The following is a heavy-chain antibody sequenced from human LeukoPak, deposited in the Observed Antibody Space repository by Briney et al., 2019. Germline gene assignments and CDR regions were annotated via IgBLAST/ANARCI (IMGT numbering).Heavy chain of an antibody. V-gene: IGHV3-21*01. J-gene: IGHJ4*02. CDR1: GFTFSSYS. CDR3: ARDHYYDSSGYYYYGPFDY. CDR2: ISSSSSYI. Sequence: GGPLRLSCAASGFTFSSYSMNWVRQAPGKGLEWVSSISSSSSYIYYADSVKGRFTISRDNAKNSLYLQMNSLRAEDTAVYYCARDHYYDSSGYYYYGPFDYWGQGTLVTVSS. D-gene: IGHD3-22*01.